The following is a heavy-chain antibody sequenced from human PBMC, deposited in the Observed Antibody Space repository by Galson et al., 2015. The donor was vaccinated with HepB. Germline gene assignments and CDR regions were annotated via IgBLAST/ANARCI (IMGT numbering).Heavy chain of an antibody. V-gene: IGHV3-23*01. CDR2: IGGYGFDT. CDR1: GFTFSSCA. D-gene: IGHD3-3*02. J-gene: IGHJ4*02. CDR3: AKGQPRTSIFGVVIMAWDY. Sequence: SLRLSCAASGFTFSSCAMTWVRQAPGKGLEWISSIGGYGFDTYYADSVKGRVTISRDNSKNKGYLQMNSLRVDDTAVYFCAKGQPRTSIFGVVIMAWDYWGQGTLVTVSS.